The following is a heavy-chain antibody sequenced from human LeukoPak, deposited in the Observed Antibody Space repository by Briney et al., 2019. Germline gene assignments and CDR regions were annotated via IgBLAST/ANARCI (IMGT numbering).Heavy chain of an antibody. V-gene: IGHV4-39*07. CDR3: ARGERGVVVVGAFDI. CDR1: GGSISSSSYY. J-gene: IGHJ3*02. D-gene: IGHD3-22*01. CDR2: IYYSGST. Sequence: SETLSLTCTVSGGSISSSSYYWGWIRQPPGKGLEWIGSIYYSGSTYYNPSLKGRVTISVDTSKNQFSLKLSSVTAADTAVYYCARGERGVVVVGAFDIWGQGTMVTVSS.